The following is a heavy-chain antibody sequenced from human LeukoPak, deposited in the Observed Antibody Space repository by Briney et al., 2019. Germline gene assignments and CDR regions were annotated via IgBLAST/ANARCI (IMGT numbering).Heavy chain of an antibody. J-gene: IGHJ3*02. CDR2: ITSSGSSV. CDR3: ARALNDAFDI. V-gene: IGHV3-11*01. CDR1: GFTFSDYY. Sequence: GGSLRLSCAASGFTFSDYYMGWIRQAPGKGPEWISYITSSGSSVYYPDSVKGRLTISRDNAKNSLFLQINSLRAEDTAMFYCARALNDAFDIWGQGTMVTVSS.